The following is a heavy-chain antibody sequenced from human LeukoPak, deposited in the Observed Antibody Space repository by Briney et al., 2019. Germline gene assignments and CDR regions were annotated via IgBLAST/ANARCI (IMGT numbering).Heavy chain of an antibody. CDR2: IYHSVST. D-gene: IGHD6-13*01. CDR3: ARHPSHSIAAAGTDWFAP. CDR1: GYSISSGYY. V-gene: IGHV4-38-2*01. Sequence: SETLSLTCAVSGYSISSGYYWGWIRQPPGEGLEWIGSIYHSVSTYYNPSLKSRVTISVHTSKNQFSLKLSSVTAADTAAYYCARHPSHSIAAAGTDWFAPWGQGTLVTVSS. J-gene: IGHJ5*02.